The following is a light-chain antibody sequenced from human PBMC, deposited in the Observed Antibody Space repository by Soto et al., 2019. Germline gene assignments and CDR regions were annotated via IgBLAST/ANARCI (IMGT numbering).Light chain of an antibody. CDR3: ATWDASLRTVV. J-gene: IGLJ2*01. CDR1: SSNIGTYN. V-gene: IGLV1-47*01. Sequence: QSVLTQPPSASGTPGQRVTISCSGSSSNIGTYNVNWCQQLPGTAPKLLIHSNNQWPSGVPDRFSGSKSGTSASLAISGLRSEDEADYYCATWDASLRTVVFGGGTKLTVL. CDR2: SNN.